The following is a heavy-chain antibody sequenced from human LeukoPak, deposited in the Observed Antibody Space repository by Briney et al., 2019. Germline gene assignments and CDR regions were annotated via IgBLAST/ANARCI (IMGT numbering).Heavy chain of an antibody. D-gene: IGHD3-22*01. Sequence: GESLKISCKGSGYSFTSYWIGWVRQMPGKGLEWMGIIYPGDSDTRYSPSFQGQVTISADKSISTAYLQWSSLKASDTAMYYCARRIGTYYYDSSGYNPFDYWGQGTLVTVSS. CDR1: GYSFTSYW. J-gene: IGHJ4*02. CDR3: ARRIGTYYYDSSGYNPFDY. V-gene: IGHV5-51*01. CDR2: IYPGDSDT.